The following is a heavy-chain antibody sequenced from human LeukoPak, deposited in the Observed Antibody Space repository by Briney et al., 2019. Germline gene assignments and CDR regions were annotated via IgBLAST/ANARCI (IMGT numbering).Heavy chain of an antibody. CDR1: GGSITDGYW. CDR3: ARNAYYSADY. Sequence: SETLSLTCDVSGGSITDGYWWSWVRQSPGKGLEWIAEIHHSGSSNYNPSLKSRVTISVDKSKNQFSVVLTPVTAADTVVYYCARNAYYSADYWGQGTLVTVSS. V-gene: IGHV4-4*02. D-gene: IGHD2/OR15-2a*01. J-gene: IGHJ4*02. CDR2: IHHSGSS.